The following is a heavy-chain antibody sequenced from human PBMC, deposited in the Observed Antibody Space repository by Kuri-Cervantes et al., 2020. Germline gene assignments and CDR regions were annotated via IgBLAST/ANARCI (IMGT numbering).Heavy chain of an antibody. V-gene: IGHV4-4*02. D-gene: IGHD3-16*01. J-gene: IGHJ4*02. Sequence: GSLRLSRAASGGSISSSNWWSWVRQPPGKGLEWIGEIWHTGTANYNPSLESRVTMSVDKSKNQFSLKLSSVTAADTAVYYCARKMGGGYGFGGFDYWGQGTLVTVSS. CDR1: GGSISSSNW. CDR2: IWHTGTA. CDR3: ARKMGGGYGFGGFDY.